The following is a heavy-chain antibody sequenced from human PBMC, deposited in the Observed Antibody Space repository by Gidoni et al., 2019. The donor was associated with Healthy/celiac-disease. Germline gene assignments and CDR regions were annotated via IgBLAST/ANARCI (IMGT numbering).Heavy chain of an antibody. CDR3: AGKSSTTFDY. D-gene: IGHD4-17*01. CDR1: GFTFSSYS. V-gene: IGHV3-21*01. CDR2: ISSSSSYI. Sequence: EVQLVESGGGLVKPGGSLGLSCAASGFTFSSYSMTWVRQAPGKGLEWVSSISSSSSYIYYADSVKGRFTISRDNAKNSLYLQMNSLRAEDTAVYYCAGKSSTTFDYWGQGTLVTVSS. J-gene: IGHJ4*02.